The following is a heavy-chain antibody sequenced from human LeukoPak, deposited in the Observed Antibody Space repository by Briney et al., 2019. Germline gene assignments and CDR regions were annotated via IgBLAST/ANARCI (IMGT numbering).Heavy chain of an antibody. CDR1: GGSISSYY. V-gene: IGHV4-59*01. Sequence: SETLSLTCTVSGGSISSYYWSWIRQPPGKGLEWIGYIYYSGSTNYNPSLKSRVTISVDTSKNQFSLKLSSVTAAYTAVYYCARAGSSSWSWFDPWGQGTLVTVSS. CDR2: IYYSGST. J-gene: IGHJ5*02. D-gene: IGHD6-13*01. CDR3: ARAGSSSWSWFDP.